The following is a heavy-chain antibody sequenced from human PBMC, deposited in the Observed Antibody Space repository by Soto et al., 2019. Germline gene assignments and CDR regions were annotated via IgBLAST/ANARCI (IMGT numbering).Heavy chain of an antibody. CDR1: GGSISSSSYY. V-gene: IGHV4-39*01. Sequence: QLQLQESGPGLVKPSETLSLTCTVSGGSISSSSYYWGWIRQPPGKGLEWIGSIYYSGSTYYNPSLKSRVTISVDTSKNQFSLKLSSVTAADTAVYYCARHGGYCSSTSCSGWFDPWGQGTLVTVSS. CDR2: IYYSGST. D-gene: IGHD2-2*01. J-gene: IGHJ5*02. CDR3: ARHGGYCSSTSCSGWFDP.